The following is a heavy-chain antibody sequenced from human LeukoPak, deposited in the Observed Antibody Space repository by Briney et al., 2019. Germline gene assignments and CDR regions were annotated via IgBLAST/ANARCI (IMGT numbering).Heavy chain of an antibody. Sequence: GGSLRLSCTASGFTFSTSWMSWVRQAPGKGPEWVANINQSGSEKYYVDSVKGRFTISRDNAKNSLYLQMNSLGVEDTAVYYCTRNEYWGQGIVVTVSS. CDR3: TRNEY. CDR1: GFTFSTSW. J-gene: IGHJ4*02. D-gene: IGHD1-1*01. CDR2: INQSGSEK. V-gene: IGHV3-7*01.